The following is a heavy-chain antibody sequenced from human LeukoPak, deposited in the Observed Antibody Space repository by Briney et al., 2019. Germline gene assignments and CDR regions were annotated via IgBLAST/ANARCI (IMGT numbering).Heavy chain of an antibody. CDR1: GYTLTELS. D-gene: IGHD3-3*01. CDR3: ATRPIFGVGKDNNDAFDI. Sequence: ASVKVSCKVSGYTLTELSMHWVRQAPGKGLEWMGGFDPEDGETIYAQKFQGRVTMAEDTSTDTAYMELSSLRSEDTAVYYCATRPIFGVGKDNNDAFDIWGQGTMVTVS. V-gene: IGHV1-24*01. J-gene: IGHJ3*02. CDR2: FDPEDGET.